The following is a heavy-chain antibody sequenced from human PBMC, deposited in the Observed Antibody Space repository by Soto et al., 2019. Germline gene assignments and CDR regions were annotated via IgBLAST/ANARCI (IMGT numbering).Heavy chain of an antibody. Sequence: PSETLSLTCTVSGGSISSGGYYWSWIRQHPGKGLEWIGYIYYSGSTYYNPSLKSRVTISVDTSKNQFSLKLSSVTAAGTAVYYCARDTIRYYGMDVWGQGTTVTVSS. D-gene: IGHD2-2*01. CDR1: GGSISSGGYY. CDR2: IYYSGST. V-gene: IGHV4-31*03. J-gene: IGHJ6*02. CDR3: ARDTIRYYGMDV.